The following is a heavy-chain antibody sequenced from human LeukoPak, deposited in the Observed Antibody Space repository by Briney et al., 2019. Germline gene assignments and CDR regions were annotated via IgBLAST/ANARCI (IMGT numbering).Heavy chain of an antibody. V-gene: IGHV1-2*02. J-gene: IGHJ4*02. D-gene: IGHD5-18*01. CDR2: INPNRGGT. CDR1: GYPFTDYY. Sequence: ASVKVSCKASGYPFTDYYTHWVRQAPGQGLEWMGWINPNRGGTDYAQKFQGRVTMTRDTSISTAYMELSRLRYDDTAVYYCASGYRFRNWGQGTLVTVSS. CDR3: ASGYRFRN.